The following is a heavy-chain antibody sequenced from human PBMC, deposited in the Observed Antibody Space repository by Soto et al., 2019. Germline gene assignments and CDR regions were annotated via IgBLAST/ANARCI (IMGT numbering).Heavy chain of an antibody. CDR1: GFTFRSYG. CDR3: ARDRAGVGYNIDV. J-gene: IGHJ6*02. V-gene: IGHV3-33*01. D-gene: IGHD5-12*01. Sequence: QVQLVESGGGVVQPGRSLRLCWAASGFTFRSYGMHWVRQAPGKGLEWVAVIWNDGSERYYADSVKGRFTISRDNSKNTLDLQMNSLRAEDTAVYYCARDRAGVGYNIDVWGQGTTVTVSS. CDR2: IWNDGSER.